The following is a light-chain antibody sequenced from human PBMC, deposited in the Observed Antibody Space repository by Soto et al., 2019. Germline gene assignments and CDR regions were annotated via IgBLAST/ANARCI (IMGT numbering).Light chain of an antibody. Sequence: QSALTQPRSVSGSPGQSVTISCSDVGGYDYVSWYQQHPGKAPKLMIYDVSERPSGVPDRFSGSKSGNTASLTISVLQADDEADYYCCSYAGSYTYVFGTGTKLTVL. CDR3: CSYAGSYTYV. CDR1: DVGGYDY. CDR2: DVS. V-gene: IGLV2-11*01. J-gene: IGLJ1*01.